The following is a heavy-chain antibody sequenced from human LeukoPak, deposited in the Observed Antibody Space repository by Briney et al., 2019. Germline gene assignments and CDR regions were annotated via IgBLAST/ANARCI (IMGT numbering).Heavy chain of an antibody. CDR2: ISSSGSTI. Sequence: GGSLRLSCAASGFTFSDYYMSWIRQAPGKGLEWVSYISSSGSTIYYADSVKGRFTISRDNAKNSLYLQMNSLRAEDTAVYYCARDNVVVPAPNDAFDIWGQGTMVTVSS. CDR1: GFTFSDYY. J-gene: IGHJ3*02. CDR3: ARDNVVVPAPNDAFDI. D-gene: IGHD2-2*01. V-gene: IGHV3-11*01.